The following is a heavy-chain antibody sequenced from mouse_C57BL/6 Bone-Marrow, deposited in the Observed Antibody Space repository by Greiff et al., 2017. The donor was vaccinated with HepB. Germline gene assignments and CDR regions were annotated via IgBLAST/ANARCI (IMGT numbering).Heavy chain of an antibody. D-gene: IGHD1-1*01. CDR2: ISDGGSYT. V-gene: IGHV5-4*01. Sequence: EVQRVESGGGLVKPGGSLKLSCAASGFTFSSYAMSWVRQTPEKRLEWVATISDGGSYTYYPDNVKGRFTISRDNAKNNLYLQMSHLKSEDTAMYYCARDYGSSYYAMDYWGQGTSVTVSS. J-gene: IGHJ4*01. CDR1: GFTFSSYA. CDR3: ARDYGSSYYAMDY.